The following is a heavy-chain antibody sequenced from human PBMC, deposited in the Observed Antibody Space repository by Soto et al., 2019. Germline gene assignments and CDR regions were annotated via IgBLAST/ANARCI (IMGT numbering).Heavy chain of an antibody. CDR1: GGSISSSSYY. V-gene: IGHV4-39*01. CDR3: ARQDGDYAFDI. J-gene: IGHJ3*02. Sequence: XXTLSLPCTVSGGSISSSSYYWGCIRQPPGKGLEWIGSISYSGSPYYNPSLKSRVTISVDTSKNQFSLKLRSVTAADTAVYYCARQDGDYAFDIWGQGTMVTVSS. CDR2: ISYSGSP. D-gene: IGHD4-17*01.